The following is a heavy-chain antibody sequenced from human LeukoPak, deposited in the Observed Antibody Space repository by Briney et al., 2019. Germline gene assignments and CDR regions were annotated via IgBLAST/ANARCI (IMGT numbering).Heavy chain of an antibody. CDR3: TTDLSERYYFDY. V-gene: IGHV3-15*01. CDR2: IKSKTDGGTT. D-gene: IGHD5/OR15-5a*01. J-gene: IGHJ4*02. Sequence: GGSLRLSCAASGFTFSNAWMSWVRQDQGKGLEWVGRIKSKTDGGTTDYAAPVKGRFTISRDDSKNTLYLQMNSLKTEDTAVYYCTTDLSERYYFDYWGQETLVTVSS. CDR1: GFTFSNAW.